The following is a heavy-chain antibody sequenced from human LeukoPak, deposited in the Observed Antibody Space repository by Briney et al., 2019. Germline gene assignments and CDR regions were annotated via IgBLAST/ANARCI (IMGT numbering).Heavy chain of an antibody. CDR2: ISASGSYI. CDR3: ASGWFGENGAFDI. V-gene: IGHV3-21*01. Sequence: PGGSLRLSCAASGFTFSTYNMNWVRQAPGKGLEWVSSISASGSYIYYADSVKGRFTISRDNAENSLFLQTSGLRAEDTALYYCASGWFGENGAFDIWGQGTMVTVSS. J-gene: IGHJ3*02. CDR1: GFTFSTYN. D-gene: IGHD3-10*01.